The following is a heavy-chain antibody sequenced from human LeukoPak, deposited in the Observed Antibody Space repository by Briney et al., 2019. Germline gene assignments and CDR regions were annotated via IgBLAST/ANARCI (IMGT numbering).Heavy chain of an antibody. V-gene: IGHV3-74*01. J-gene: IGHJ6*02. CDR2: INSDGSSK. D-gene: IGHD4-17*01. Sequence: GGSLRLSCAASGFTFSSYWMHWVRQAPGKGLVWVSRINSDGSSKSYADYVKGRFTISRDNAKNTLYLQMNSLRAEDTAVYYCAREAVTTFYYGMDVWGQGTTVTVSS. CDR1: GFTFSSYW. CDR3: AREAVTTFYYGMDV.